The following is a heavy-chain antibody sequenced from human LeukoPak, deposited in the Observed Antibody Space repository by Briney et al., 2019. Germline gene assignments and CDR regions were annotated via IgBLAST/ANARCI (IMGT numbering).Heavy chain of an antibody. Sequence: GGPLRLSCAASGFTFSSYGMHWVRQAPGKGLEWVAVIWYDGSNKYYADSVKGRFTISRDNSKNTLYLQMNSLRAEDTAVYYCARGYNWNYAGWFDPWGQGTLVTVSS. CDR2: IWYDGSNK. CDR3: ARGYNWNYAGWFDP. V-gene: IGHV3-33*01. J-gene: IGHJ5*02. D-gene: IGHD1-7*01. CDR1: GFTFSSYG.